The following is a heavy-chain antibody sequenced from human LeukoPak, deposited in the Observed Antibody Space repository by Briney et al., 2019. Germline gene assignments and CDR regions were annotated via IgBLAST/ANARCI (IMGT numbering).Heavy chain of an antibody. D-gene: IGHD3-22*01. CDR2: IYYSGST. Sequence: SQTLSLTCTVSGGSISSGGYYWSWIRQPPGKGLEWIGYIYYSGSTNYNPSLKSRVTISVDTSKNQFSLKLSSVTAADTAVYYCARDRRPGYYDSSGYPGSYYYYYGMDVWGQGTTVTVSS. CDR1: GGSISSGGYY. CDR3: ARDRRPGYYDSSGYPGSYYYYYGMDV. J-gene: IGHJ6*02. V-gene: IGHV4-61*08.